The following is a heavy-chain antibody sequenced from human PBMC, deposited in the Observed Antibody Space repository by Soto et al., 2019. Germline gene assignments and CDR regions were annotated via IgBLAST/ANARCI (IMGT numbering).Heavy chain of an antibody. CDR2: IYYSGST. CDR3: ARQGYSGYDYYYYYGMDV. J-gene: IGHJ6*02. CDR1: GGSISSSSYY. V-gene: IGHV4-61*05. D-gene: IGHD5-12*01. Sequence: PSETLSLTCTVSGGSISSSSYYWGWIRQPPGKGLEWIGYIYYSGSTNYNPSLKSRVTISVDTSKNQFSLKLSSVTAADTAVYYCARQGYSGYDYYYYYGMDVWGQGTTVTVSS.